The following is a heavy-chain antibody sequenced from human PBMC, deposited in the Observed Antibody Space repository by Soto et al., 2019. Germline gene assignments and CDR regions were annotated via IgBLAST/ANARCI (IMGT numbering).Heavy chain of an antibody. Sequence: PSATLSLTCTFTGYSIISRSYYWVLIRQPPGPGLEWIGSIYYSGSTYNNPSLRSRVSMSIDTSKDQFSLKLKSVTAADTALYLCDRHRHPVVNQAYFD. CDR2: IYYSGST. V-gene: IGHV4-39*01. J-gene: IGHJ4*01. CDR3: DRHRHPVVNQAYFD. D-gene: IGHD2-21*01. CDR1: GYSIISRSYY.